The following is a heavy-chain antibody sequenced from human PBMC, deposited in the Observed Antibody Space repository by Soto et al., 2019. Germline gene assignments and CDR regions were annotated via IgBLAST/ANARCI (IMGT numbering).Heavy chain of an antibody. CDR3: ARVTGSSWYQNYYYYGMDV. V-gene: IGHV3-7*05. Sequence: GGSLRLSCAASGFTFSSYWMSWVRQAPGKGLEWVANIKQDGSEKYYVDSVKGRFTISRDNAKNSLYLQMNSLRAEDTAVYYCARVTGSSWYQNYYYYGMDVWGQGTTVTVSS. CDR1: GFTFSSYW. J-gene: IGHJ6*02. CDR2: IKQDGSEK. D-gene: IGHD6-13*01.